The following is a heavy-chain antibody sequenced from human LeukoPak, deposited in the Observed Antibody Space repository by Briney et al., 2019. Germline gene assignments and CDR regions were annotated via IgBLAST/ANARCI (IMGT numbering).Heavy chain of an antibody. V-gene: IGHV1-24*01. CDR3: ATETYSSGWSHFDY. J-gene: IGHJ4*02. D-gene: IGHD6-19*01. CDR2: FDPEDGET. CDR1: GYTLTELS. Sequence: ASVKVSCKVSGYTLTELSMHWVRQAPGKGLEWMGGFDPEDGETIYAQKFQGRVTMTEDTSTDTAYMELSSLRSEDTAVYYCATETYSSGWSHFDYWGQGTLVTVSS.